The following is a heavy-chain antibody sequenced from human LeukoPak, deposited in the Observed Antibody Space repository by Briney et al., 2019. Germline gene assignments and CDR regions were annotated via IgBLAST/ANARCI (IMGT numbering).Heavy chain of an antibody. V-gene: IGHV4-31*02. CDR2: IYYSGST. D-gene: IGHD3/OR15-3a*01. CDR1: GFTFSSYA. J-gene: IGHJ4*02. CDR3: ARDKGLAFDY. Sequence: LRLSCAASGFTFSSYAMSWIRQHPGKGLEWIGYIYYSGSTYYNPSLKSRVTISVDTPKNQFSLKLSSVTAADTAVYYCARDKGLAFDYWGQGTLVTVSS.